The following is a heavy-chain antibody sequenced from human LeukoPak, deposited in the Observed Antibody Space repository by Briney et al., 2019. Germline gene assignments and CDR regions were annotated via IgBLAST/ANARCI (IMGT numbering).Heavy chain of an antibody. CDR1: GFTVSSNY. J-gene: IGHJ6*02. Sequence: GGSLRLSCAASGFTVSSNYMSWVRQAPEKGLGWVSVLYSGCSTYYADSVKGRFTISRDNSKNTLYLQMNSLRAEDTAVYYCARDSPQYYGMDVWGQGTTVTVSS. CDR2: LYSGCST. CDR3: ARDSPQYYGMDV. V-gene: IGHV3-53*01.